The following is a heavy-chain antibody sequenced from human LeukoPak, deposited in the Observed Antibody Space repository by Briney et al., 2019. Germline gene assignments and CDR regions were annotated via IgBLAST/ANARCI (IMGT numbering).Heavy chain of an antibody. CDR2: FYTSENT. Sequence: SDTLSLTCTVSGGSISNHFWNWVRQPAGKGLEWIGRFYTSENTKYNPSLKGRVTMSVDTSKNQLSLRLNSVTAADTAVYYCVRGVVPPPLFYYYYMDVWGKGTTITVSS. J-gene: IGHJ6*03. CDR1: GGSISNHF. V-gene: IGHV4-4*07. D-gene: IGHD2-2*01. CDR3: VRGVVPPPLFYYYYMDV.